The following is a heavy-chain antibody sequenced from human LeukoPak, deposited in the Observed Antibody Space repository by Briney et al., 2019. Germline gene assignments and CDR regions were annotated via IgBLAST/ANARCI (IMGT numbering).Heavy chain of an antibody. V-gene: IGHV3-23*01. CDR3: AKDVVGAINYFDY. J-gene: IGHJ4*02. CDR2: ISGSGGST. D-gene: IGHD1-26*01. CDR1: GFTFSYAW. Sequence: GGSLRLSCAASGFTFSYAWMSWVRQAPGKGLEWVSAISGSGGSTYYADSVKGRFTISRDNSKNTLYLQMNSLRAGDTAVYYCAKDVVGAINYFDYRGQGTLVTVSS.